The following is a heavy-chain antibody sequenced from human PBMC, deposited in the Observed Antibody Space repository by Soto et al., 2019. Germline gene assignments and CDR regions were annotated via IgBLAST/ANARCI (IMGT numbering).Heavy chain of an antibody. Sequence: TSETLSLTCIVSGGPISSYYWSWIRQSPGKGLEWIGNIHNSGSTNYNPSLRSRVTISVDRYKNQFSLKLSSVTAADTAVYYCARDNSRRWFDPWGQGTLVTVSS. V-gene: IGHV4-59*01. CDR2: IHNSGST. D-gene: IGHD4-4*01. J-gene: IGHJ5*02. CDR3: ARDNSRRWFDP. CDR1: GGPISSYY.